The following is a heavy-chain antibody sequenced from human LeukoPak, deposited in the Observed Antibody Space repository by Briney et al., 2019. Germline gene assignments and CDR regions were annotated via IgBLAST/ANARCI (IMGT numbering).Heavy chain of an antibody. CDR3: ARARVVIIPYNWFDP. CDR1: GGSISSSSYY. V-gene: IGHV4-39*07. J-gene: IGHJ5*02. Sequence: SETLSLTCTVSGGSISSSSYYWGWIRQPPGKGLEWIGSIYYSGSTYYNPSLKSRVTISVDTSKNQFSLKLSSVTAADTAVYYCARARVVIIPYNWFDPWGQGTLVTVSS. D-gene: IGHD3-3*01. CDR2: IYYSGST.